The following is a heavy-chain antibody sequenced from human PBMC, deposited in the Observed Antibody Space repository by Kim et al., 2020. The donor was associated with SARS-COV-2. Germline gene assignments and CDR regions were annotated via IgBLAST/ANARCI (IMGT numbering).Heavy chain of an antibody. CDR1: GFTFSRYS. J-gene: IGHJ6*02. D-gene: IGHD3-10*01. CDR3: ARATRGDGDGAYYYYGMDV. Sequence: GGSLRLSCAASGFTFSRYSMSWVRQAPGKGLEWVSAISSSSTYIYYADSLKGRFTISRDNALDSLYLQMNSLRAEDTAVYYCARATRGDGDGAYYYYGMDVGGQGTTVTVSS. CDR2: ISSSSTYI. V-gene: IGHV3-21*01.